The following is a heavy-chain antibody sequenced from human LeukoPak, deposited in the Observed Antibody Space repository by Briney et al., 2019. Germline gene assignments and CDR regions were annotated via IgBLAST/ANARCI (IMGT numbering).Heavy chain of an antibody. Sequence: GGSLRLSCAASGFTFTSYRMSWVRQAPGKGLEWVANIKQDGSEKYYVDSVKGRFTISRDDAKNSLYLQMNSLRAEDTAVYYCARGCRAWGSSYGYFDYWGQGTLVTVSS. CDR1: GFTFTSYR. J-gene: IGHJ4*02. D-gene: IGHD1-26*01. CDR3: ARGCRAWGSSYGYFDY. V-gene: IGHV3-7*01. CDR2: IKQDGSEK.